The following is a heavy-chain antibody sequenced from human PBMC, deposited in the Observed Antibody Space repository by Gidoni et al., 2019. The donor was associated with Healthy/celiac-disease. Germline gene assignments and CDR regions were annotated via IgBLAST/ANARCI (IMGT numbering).Heavy chain of an antibody. CDR1: GGSISSSSYY. CDR2: IYYSGSN. J-gene: IGHJ4*02. V-gene: IGHV4-39*01. Sequence: QLQLQESGPGLVKPSETLSLTCTVSGGSISSSSYYWGWIRQPPGKGLEWIGSIYYSGSNYYNPSLKSRVTISVDTSKNQFSLKLSSVTAADTAVYYCARRYDTGDYFDYWGQGTLVTVSS. CDR3: ARRYDTGDYFDY. D-gene: IGHD3-22*01.